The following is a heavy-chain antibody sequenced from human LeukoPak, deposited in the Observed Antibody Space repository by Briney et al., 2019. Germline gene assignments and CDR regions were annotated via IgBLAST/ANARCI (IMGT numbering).Heavy chain of an antibody. J-gene: IGHJ4*02. Sequence: GGSLRLSCAASGFTFSDYYMSWIRQAPGKGLEWVSYISSSGSTIYYADSVKGRFTISRDNAKNSLYLQMNSLRAEETAEYYCARGIEYYYGSGSYSADYWGQGTLVTVSS. CDR3: ARGIEYYYGSGSYSADY. CDR2: ISSSGSTI. V-gene: IGHV3-11*01. D-gene: IGHD3-10*01. CDR1: GFTFSDYY.